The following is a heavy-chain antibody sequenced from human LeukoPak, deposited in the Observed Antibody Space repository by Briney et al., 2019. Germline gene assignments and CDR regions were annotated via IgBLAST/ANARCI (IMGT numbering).Heavy chain of an antibody. V-gene: IGHV3-48*01. CDR3: ARGGLWFGAYFDH. D-gene: IGHD3-10*01. J-gene: IGHJ4*02. CDR2: ISYNSGTI. CDR1: GFTFSSYS. Sequence: GGSLRLSCAASGFTFSSYSMNWVRQAPGKGLEWLSYISYNSGTISYADSVTGRFTISRDYSKNTLYLQMNGLRAEDTGVYYCARGGLWFGAYFDHWGQGTLVTVSS.